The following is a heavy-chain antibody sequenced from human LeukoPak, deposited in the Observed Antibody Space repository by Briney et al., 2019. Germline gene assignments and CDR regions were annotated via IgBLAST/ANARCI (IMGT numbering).Heavy chain of an antibody. V-gene: IGHV3-53*01. CDR2: IYSGGST. Sequence: AGGSLRLSCAASGFTVSSNYMSWVRQAPGKGLEWVSVIYSGGSTYYADSVKGRFTISRDNSKNTLYLQMNGLRAEDTAVYYCARVLRYFDWQKNYYYYYMDVWGKGTTVTISS. D-gene: IGHD3-9*01. CDR1: GFTVSSNY. CDR3: ARVLRYFDWQKNYYYYYMDV. J-gene: IGHJ6*03.